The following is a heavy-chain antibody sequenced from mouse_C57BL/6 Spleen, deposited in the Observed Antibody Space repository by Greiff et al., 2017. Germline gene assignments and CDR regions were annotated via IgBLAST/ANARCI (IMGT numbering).Heavy chain of an antibody. Sequence: VQLQQPGTELVKPGASVKLSCKASGYTFTSYWMHWVKQRPGQGLEWIGNINPSNGGTNYNEKFKSKATLTVDKSSSTAYMQLSSLTSEDSAVYYCAREDYYGSRRFAYWGQGTLDTVSA. CDR2: INPSNGGT. CDR3: AREDYYGSRRFAY. J-gene: IGHJ3*01. D-gene: IGHD1-1*01. CDR1: GYTFTSYW. V-gene: IGHV1-53*01.